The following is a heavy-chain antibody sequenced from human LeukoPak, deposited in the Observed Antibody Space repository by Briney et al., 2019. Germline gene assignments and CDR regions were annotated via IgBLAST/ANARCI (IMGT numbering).Heavy chain of an antibody. J-gene: IGHJ4*02. D-gene: IGHD4-17*01. CDR2: INSDGSST. CDR1: GFTFSSYW. Sequence: GGSLRLSCAASGFTFSSYWMHWVRQAPGKGLVWVPRINSDGSSTTYADSVKGRFTISRDNAKNTLYLQMNSLRAEDTAVYYCARDLATVTTLIDYWGQGTLVTVSS. CDR3: ARDLATVTTLIDY. V-gene: IGHV3-74*01.